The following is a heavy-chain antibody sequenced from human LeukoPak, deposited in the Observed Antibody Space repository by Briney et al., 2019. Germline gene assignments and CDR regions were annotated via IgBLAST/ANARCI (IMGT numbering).Heavy chain of an antibody. V-gene: IGHV3-21*05. J-gene: IGHJ3*02. CDR2: ISSSSSYI. D-gene: IGHD1-7*01. Sequence: GGSLRLSCAASGFTFSSYEMNWVRQAPGKGLEWVSYISSSSSYIYYADSVKGRFTISRDNAENSLYLQMNSLRAEDTAVYYCAREQLNYHDAFDIWGQGTMVTVFS. CDR1: GFTFSSYE. CDR3: AREQLNYHDAFDI.